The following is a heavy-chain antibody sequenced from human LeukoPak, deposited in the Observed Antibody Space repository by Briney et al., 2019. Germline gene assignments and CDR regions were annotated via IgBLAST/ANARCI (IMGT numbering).Heavy chain of an antibody. CDR1: GFTFSDFW. V-gene: IGHV3-7*01. D-gene: IGHD3-9*01. CDR2: IKQDGSEK. CDR3: ARGQRLGS. Sequence: PGGSLRLSCVASGFTFSDFWMSWVRQAPGKGLEWVANIKQDGSEKYYVDSVKGRFTISRDNAKNSLYLQMNNLRVEDTAVYFCARGQRLGSWGQGTLVIVSS. J-gene: IGHJ4*02.